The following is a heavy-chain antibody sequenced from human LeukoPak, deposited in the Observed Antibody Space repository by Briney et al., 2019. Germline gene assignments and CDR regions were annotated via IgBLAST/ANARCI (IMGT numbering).Heavy chain of an antibody. V-gene: IGHV4-59*01. CDR2: IYYSGST. J-gene: IGHJ2*01. Sequence: SETLSLTCTVSGGSTSSYYWSWIRQPPGKGLEWIGYIYYSGSTNYNPSLKSRVTISVDTSKNQFSLKLSSVTAADTAVYYCARGPGIVGAPRGYWYFDLWGRGTLVTVSS. D-gene: IGHD1-26*01. CDR1: GGSTSSYY. CDR3: ARGPGIVGAPRGYWYFDL.